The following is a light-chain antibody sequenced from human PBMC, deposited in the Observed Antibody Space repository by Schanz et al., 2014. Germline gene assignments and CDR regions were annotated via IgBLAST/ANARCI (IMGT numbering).Light chain of an antibody. CDR1: QSISSW. CDR2: AAS. Sequence: TQSPSTLSASVGDRVTITCRASQSISSWVAWYQQKPGQAPRLLIYAASTRATGIPARFSGSGSGTDFTLTISRLEPEDFAVYYCHQYGASPWTFGQGTKVEVK. CDR3: HQYGASPWT. V-gene: IGKV3-20*01. J-gene: IGKJ1*01.